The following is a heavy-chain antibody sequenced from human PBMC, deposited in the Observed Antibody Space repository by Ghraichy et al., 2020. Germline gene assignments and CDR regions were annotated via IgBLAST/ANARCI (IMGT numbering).Heavy chain of an antibody. V-gene: IGHV4-34*01. CDR1: GGSFSGYY. CDR3: ASPIPSTVLTYGMDV. J-gene: IGHJ6*02. CDR2: VNHSGST. Sequence: SETLSLTCAVYGGSFSGYYWIWIRQPPGKGREWIAEVNHSGSTNYNPSLKSRVTISVDTSKNQFSLKLSSGTAADTAVYYCASPIPSTVLTYGMDVWGQGTTVTVSS. D-gene: IGHD2/OR15-2a*01.